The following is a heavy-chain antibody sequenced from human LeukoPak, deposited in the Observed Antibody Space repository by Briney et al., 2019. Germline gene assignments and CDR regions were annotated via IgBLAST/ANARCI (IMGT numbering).Heavy chain of an antibody. V-gene: IGHV3-23*01. Sequence: GGSLRLSCAASGFTFGSYGMSWVRQAPGKGLEWVSAISGSGGSTYYADSVKGRFTISRDNSKNTLYLQMNSLRAEDTAVYYCAKAPRGTYYDILTGYYMGPFDYWGQGTLVTVSS. CDR2: ISGSGGST. J-gene: IGHJ4*02. D-gene: IGHD3-9*01. CDR1: GFTFGSYG. CDR3: AKAPRGTYYDILTGYYMGPFDY.